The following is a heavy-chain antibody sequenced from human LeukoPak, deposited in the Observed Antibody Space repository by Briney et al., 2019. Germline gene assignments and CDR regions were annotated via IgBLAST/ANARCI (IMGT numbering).Heavy chain of an antibody. CDR3: ARHFPEYYDSSGYYFDY. CDR1: GGSFSGYY. D-gene: IGHD3-22*01. Sequence: SETLSLTCAVYGGSFSGYYWSWIRQPPGKGLEWIWEINHSGSTNYNPSLKSRVTISVDTSKNQFSLKLSSVTAADTAVYYCARHFPEYYDSSGYYFDYWGQGTLVTVSS. J-gene: IGHJ4*02. CDR2: INHSGST. V-gene: IGHV4-34*01.